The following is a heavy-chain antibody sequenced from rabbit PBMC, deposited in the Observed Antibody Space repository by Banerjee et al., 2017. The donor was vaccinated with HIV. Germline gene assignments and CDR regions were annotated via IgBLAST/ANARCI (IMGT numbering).Heavy chain of an antibody. CDR1: GFTISSSYW. Sequence: QEQLEESGGDLVKPEGSLTLTCTASGFTISSSYWICWVRQAPGKGLEWIGCIYTVSSGNADYASWAKGRFTISKPSSTTVTLQMTSLTAADTASYFCARSAASTGFYLDLWGQGTLVTVS. D-gene: IGHD3-1*01. V-gene: IGHV1S45*01. CDR3: ARSAASTGFYLDL. CDR2: IYTVSSGNA. J-gene: IGHJ4*01.